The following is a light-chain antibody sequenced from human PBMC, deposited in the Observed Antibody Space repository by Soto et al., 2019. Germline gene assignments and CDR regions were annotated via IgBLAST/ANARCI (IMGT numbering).Light chain of an antibody. Sequence: QSVLTQPPSVSGAPGQRVSISCTGSSTNIGAGYGVHWYQQRPGTAPKLLIVGNTIRPSGVPDRFSGSKSGNTASLTISGLQAEDEADYDCCSYAGSDILIFGGGTKLTVL. CDR2: GNT. CDR1: STNIGAGYG. CDR3: CSYAGSDILI. J-gene: IGLJ2*01. V-gene: IGLV1-40*01.